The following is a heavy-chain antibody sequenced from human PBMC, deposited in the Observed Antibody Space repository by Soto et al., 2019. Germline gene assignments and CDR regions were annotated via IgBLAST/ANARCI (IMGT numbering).Heavy chain of an antibody. Sequence: PGESLKISCKASGYIFTTYWIAWVRQMPGNALEWMGIVYPGDSDTRYSPSFQGQVTMSADKSINTAYLQWSSLKASDTAMYYCARQGPRNYCSGGRCPYDIWGQGTLVTVSS. CDR3: ARQGPRNYCSGGRCPYDI. V-gene: IGHV5-51*01. D-gene: IGHD2-15*01. CDR2: VYPGDSDT. CDR1: GYIFTTYW. J-gene: IGHJ3*02.